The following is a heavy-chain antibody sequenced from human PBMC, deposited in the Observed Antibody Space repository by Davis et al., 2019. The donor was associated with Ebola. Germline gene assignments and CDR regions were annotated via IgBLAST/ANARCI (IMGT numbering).Heavy chain of an antibody. J-gene: IGHJ5*02. CDR3: ARDRRLIVVVPTATWFAP. D-gene: IGHD2-2*01. V-gene: IGHV1-18*01. CDR2: ISAYNGNT. Sequence: ASVKVSCKASGYTFTSYGISWVRQAPGQGLEWMGWISAYNGNTNYAQKLQGRVTMTTDTSTSTAYMELRSLRSDDTAVYYCARDRRLIVVVPTATWFAPWGQGTLVTVSS. CDR1: GYTFTSYG.